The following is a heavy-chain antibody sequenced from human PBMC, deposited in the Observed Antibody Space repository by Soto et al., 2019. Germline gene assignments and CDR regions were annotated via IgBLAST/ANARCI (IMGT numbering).Heavy chain of an antibody. J-gene: IGHJ6*02. V-gene: IGHV3-49*04. CDR3: TRDSFRYYYYYYGMDV. CDR1: GFTFGDYA. CDR2: IRSKAYGGTT. Sequence: PGGSLRLSCTASGFTFGDYAMSWVRQAPGKGLEWVGFIRSKAYGGTTEYAASVKCRFTISRDDSKSIAYLQMNSLKTEDTAVYYCTRDSFRYYYYYYGMDVWGQGTTVTVSS. D-gene: IGHD3-16*01.